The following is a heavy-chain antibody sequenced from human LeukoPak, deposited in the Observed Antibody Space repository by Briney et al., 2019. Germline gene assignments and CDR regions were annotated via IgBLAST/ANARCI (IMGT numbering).Heavy chain of an antibody. J-gene: IGHJ4*02. CDR3: ARSVGGSGSSPGDY. D-gene: IGHD3-10*01. CDR1: GYSFTSYW. Sequence: GESLKISCKGSGYSFTSYWIGWVRQMPGKGLEWMGIIYPGDSDTRYSTSFQGQVTISADKSISTAYLQWSCLKASHTAMYCCARSVGGSGSSPGDYGGQGTLVTVSS. V-gene: IGHV5-51*01. CDR2: IYPGDSDT.